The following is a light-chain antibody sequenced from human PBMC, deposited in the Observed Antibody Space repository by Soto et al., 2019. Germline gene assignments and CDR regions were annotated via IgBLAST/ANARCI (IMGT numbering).Light chain of an antibody. J-gene: IGKJ1*01. CDR2: GAS. CDR3: QQYNNWPWT. V-gene: IGKV3-15*01. Sequence: IVMTHSPATLSVSPGGIATLSFRAIQSISDTLAWYQQKPGQAPRLLIYGASTRAPGFPARFSGSGSGTDFTLTISSLQSEDFAVYYCQQYNNWPWTFGQGTKVDIK. CDR1: QSISDT.